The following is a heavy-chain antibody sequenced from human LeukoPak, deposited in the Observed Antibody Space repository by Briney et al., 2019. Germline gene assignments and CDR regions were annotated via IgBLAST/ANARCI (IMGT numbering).Heavy chain of an antibody. CDR2: ISYDGSNK. V-gene: IGHV3-30*04. J-gene: IGHJ4*02. CDR1: VFTLSSYA. CDR3: ARDTRIQLWLLRFDY. Sequence: PGRSLRLSCAASVFTLSSYAMHWVRQAPGKGLEWVAVISYDGSNKYYADSVKGRFTISRDNSKNTLYLQMNSLRAEDTAVYYCARDTRIQLWLLRFDYWGQGTLVTVSS. D-gene: IGHD5-18*01.